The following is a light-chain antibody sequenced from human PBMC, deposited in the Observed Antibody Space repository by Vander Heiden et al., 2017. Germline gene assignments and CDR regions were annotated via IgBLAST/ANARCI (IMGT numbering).Light chain of an antibody. CDR3: QQSYSTPLT. Sequence: DIQMTQSPSSLSASVGDRGAITCRASQSISNYLKWYQQKPGKAPKLLIYAASSLQSGVPSMFSGSGSGTDFTLSISSLHPEDFATYYCQQSYSTPLTFGGGTKVEIK. CDR2: AAS. CDR1: QSISNY. V-gene: IGKV1-39*01. J-gene: IGKJ4*01.